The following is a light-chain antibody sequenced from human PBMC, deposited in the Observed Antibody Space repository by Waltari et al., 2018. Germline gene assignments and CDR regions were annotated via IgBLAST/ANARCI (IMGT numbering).Light chain of an antibody. J-gene: IGKJ2*01. Sequence: IQLTHSPSSLSASVGARVPITCRASQGISSYLAWYQQKPGKAPKLLIYAASTLRSGVPSRFSGSGSGTDFTLTISSLQPEDFATYYCQQLNDYPHTFGQGTKLEIK. V-gene: IGKV1-9*01. CDR2: AAS. CDR3: QQLNDYPHT. CDR1: QGISSY.